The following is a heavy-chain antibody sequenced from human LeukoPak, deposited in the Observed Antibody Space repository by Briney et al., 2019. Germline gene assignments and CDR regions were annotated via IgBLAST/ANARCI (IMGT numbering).Heavy chain of an antibody. Sequence: SVKVSCKASGGTFSSYAISWVRQAPGQGLEWMGGIIPIFGTANYAQKFQGRVTITADEPTSTAYMELSSLRSEDTAVYYCAARPGCSSTSCYVVYWGQGTLVTVSS. D-gene: IGHD2-2*01. V-gene: IGHV1-69*13. CDR1: GGTFSSYA. J-gene: IGHJ4*02. CDR2: IIPIFGTA. CDR3: AARPGCSSTSCYVVY.